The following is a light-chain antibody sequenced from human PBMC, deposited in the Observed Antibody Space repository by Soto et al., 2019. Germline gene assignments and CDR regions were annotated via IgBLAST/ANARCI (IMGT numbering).Light chain of an antibody. CDR2: NES. CDR1: QSVSSNY. Sequence: EIVLTQSPGTLSLSPGERATLSCRASQSVSSNYLAWYQQKPGQAPRLLIYNESSRATGIPDRFSGSGSGTDFTLTISRLEPEDFAVYYCQQYGSTPRTFGQWTKVEIK. CDR3: QQYGSTPRT. J-gene: IGKJ1*01. V-gene: IGKV3-20*01.